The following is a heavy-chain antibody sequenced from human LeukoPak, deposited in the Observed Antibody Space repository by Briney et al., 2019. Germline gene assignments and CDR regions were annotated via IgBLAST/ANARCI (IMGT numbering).Heavy chain of an antibody. CDR2: TYYSGTT. D-gene: IGHD3-22*01. CDR3: ARHGYYYYTSGYFGY. J-gene: IGHJ4*02. CDR1: GGSISSSFYY. V-gene: IGHV4-39*01. Sequence: SETLSLTCTVSGGSISSSFYYWGWLRQPPGKGLEWIGSTYYSGTTYYKPSLKSRVSVSVDTSKNQLSLNLASVTAADTALYYCARHGYYYYTSGYFGYWGQGILVTVSS.